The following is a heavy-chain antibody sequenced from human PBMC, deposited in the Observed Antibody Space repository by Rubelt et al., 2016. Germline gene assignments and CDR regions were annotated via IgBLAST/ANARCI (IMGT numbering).Heavy chain of an antibody. CDR3: ARSDIVATITDY. CDR1: GFTFSSYE. D-gene: IGHD5-12*01. V-gene: IGHV3-48*03. Sequence: EVQLVESGGGLVQPGGSLRLSCAASGFTFSSYEMNWVRQAPGTGLEWVSYISSSGSTIYYADPVKGRFTTSRDNAKNSLYLQMNSLRAEDTAVYYCARSDIVATITDYWGQGTLVTVSS. J-gene: IGHJ4*02. CDR2: ISSSGSTI.